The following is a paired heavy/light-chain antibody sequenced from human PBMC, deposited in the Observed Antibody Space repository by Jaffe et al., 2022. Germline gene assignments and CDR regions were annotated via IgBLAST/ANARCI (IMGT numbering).Light chain of an antibody. J-gene: IGKJ5*01. CDR2: LGS. V-gene: IGKV2-28*01. CDR1: QSLLHSNGYNY. CDR3: MQALQTPPVT. Sequence: DIVMTQSPLSLPVTPGEPASISCRSSQSLLHSNGYNYLDWYLQKPGQSPQLLIYLGSNRASGVPDRFSGSGSGTDFTLKISRVEAEDVGVYYCMQALQTPPVTFGQGTRLEIK.
Heavy chain of an antibody. V-gene: IGHV4-61*02. D-gene: IGHD3-16*02. J-gene: IGHJ4*02. Sequence: QVQLQESGPGLVKPSQTLSLTCTVSGGSISSGSYYWSWIRQPAGKGLEWIGRIYTSGSTNYNPSLKSRVTISVDTSKNQFSLKLSSVTAADTAVYYCARGGGVYDYVWGSYRYTFDYWGQGTLVTVSS. CDR1: GGSISSGSYY. CDR2: IYTSGST. CDR3: ARGGGVYDYVWGSYRYTFDY.